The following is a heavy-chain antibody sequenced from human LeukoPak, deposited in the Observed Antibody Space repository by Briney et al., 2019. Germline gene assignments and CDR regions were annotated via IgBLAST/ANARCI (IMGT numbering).Heavy chain of an antibody. CDR2: INAGNGNT. J-gene: IGHJ4*02. CDR1: GYTFTSYA. CDR3: ARDWDIFVNWNCAY. V-gene: IGHV1-3*03. D-gene: IGHD1-1*01. Sequence: ASVKVFCKASGYTFTSYAMHWVRQAPGQRLEWMGWINAGNGNTKYSQEFQGRVTITRDTSASTAYMELSSLRSEDMAVYYCARDWDIFVNWNCAYWGQGTLVTVSS.